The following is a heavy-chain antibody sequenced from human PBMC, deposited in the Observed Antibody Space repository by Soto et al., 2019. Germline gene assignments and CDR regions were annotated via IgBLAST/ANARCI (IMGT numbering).Heavy chain of an antibody. D-gene: IGHD3-10*01. Sequence: SETLSLTCTVSGGSISSGDYYWSWIRQPPGKGLEWIGYIYYSGSTYYNPSPKSRVTISVDTSKNQFSLKLSSVTAADTAVYYCARDVLLWLGGANWFDPWGQGTLVTVSS. V-gene: IGHV4-30-4*01. CDR1: GGSISSGDYY. CDR3: ARDVLLWLGGANWFDP. CDR2: IYYSGST. J-gene: IGHJ5*02.